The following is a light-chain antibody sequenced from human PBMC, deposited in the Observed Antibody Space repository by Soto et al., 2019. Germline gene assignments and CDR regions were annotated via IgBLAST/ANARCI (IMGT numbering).Light chain of an antibody. Sequence: SVLTQPASVSGSPGQSITISCTGTSSDVGAYNYVSWYRQHPGKAPKLMIYEVTNRPSGVSNRFSGSKSGSTASLTISGLQAEDEADYYCSSYTSSSTLVFGGGTKVTVL. V-gene: IGLV2-14*01. CDR3: SSYTSSSTLV. CDR2: EVT. J-gene: IGLJ3*02. CDR1: SSDVGAYNY.